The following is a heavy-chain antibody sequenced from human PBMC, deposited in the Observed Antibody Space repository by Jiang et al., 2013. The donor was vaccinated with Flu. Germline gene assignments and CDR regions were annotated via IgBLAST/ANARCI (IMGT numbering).Heavy chain of an antibody. D-gene: IGHD3-10*01. Sequence: QLLESGGGVVQPGRSLRLSCAASGFTFSNYGLHWVRQAPGKGLEWVAVLWYDQINEYYADSVKGRFTVSRDDSKNTLYLQMHSLRAEDTAVYYCARDRGRDHNSGSYSNSAHYYYMDVWGKGTTVTVSS. CDR1: GFTFSNYG. CDR3: ARDRGRDHNSGSYSNSAHYYYMDV. CDR2: LWYDQINE. J-gene: IGHJ6*03. V-gene: IGHV3-33*01.